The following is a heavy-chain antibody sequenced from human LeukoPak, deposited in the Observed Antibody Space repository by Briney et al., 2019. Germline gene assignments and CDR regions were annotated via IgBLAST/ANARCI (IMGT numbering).Heavy chain of an antibody. CDR3: ASNSFDYYGSGSYSVDY. V-gene: IGHV4-34*01. CDR2: INHSGST. J-gene: IGHJ4*02. CDR1: DGSISSGYYY. D-gene: IGHD3-10*01. Sequence: PSETLSLTCSVSDGSISSGYYYWSWIRQPPGKGLEWIGEINHSGSTNYNPSLKSRVTISVDTSKTQFSLKLSSVTAADTAVYYCASNSFDYYGSGSYSVDYWGQGTLVTVSS.